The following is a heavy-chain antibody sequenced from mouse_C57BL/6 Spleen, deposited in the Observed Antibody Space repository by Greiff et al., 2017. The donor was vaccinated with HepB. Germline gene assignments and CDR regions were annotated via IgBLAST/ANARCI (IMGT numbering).Heavy chain of an antibody. V-gene: IGHV1-50*01. CDR3: ARGGSNPPMDY. J-gene: IGHJ4*01. CDR2: IDPSDSYT. Sequence: QVQLQQPGAELVKPGASVKLSCKASGYTFTSYWMQWVKQRPGQGLEWIGEIDPSDSYTNYNQKFKGKATLTVDTSSSTAYMQLSSLTSEDSAVYYCARGGSNPPMDYWGQGTSVTVSS. D-gene: IGHD2-5*01. CDR1: GYTFTSYW.